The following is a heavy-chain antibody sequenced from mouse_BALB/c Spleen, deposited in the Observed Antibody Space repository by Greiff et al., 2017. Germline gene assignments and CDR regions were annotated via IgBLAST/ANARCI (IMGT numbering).Heavy chain of an antibody. Sequence: EVQVVESGGGLVKPGGSLKLSCAASGFTFSSYTMSWVRQTPEKRLEWVATISSGGSYTYYPDSVKGRFTISRDNAKNTLYLQMSSLKSEDTAMYYCTRDGYDGGADAMDYWGQGTSVTVSS. CDR1: GFTFSSYT. CDR2: ISSGGSYT. J-gene: IGHJ4*01. CDR3: TRDGYDGGADAMDY. V-gene: IGHV5-6-4*01. D-gene: IGHD2-2*01.